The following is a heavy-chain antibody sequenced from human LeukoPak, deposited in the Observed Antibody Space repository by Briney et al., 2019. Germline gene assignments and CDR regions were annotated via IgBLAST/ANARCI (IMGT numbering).Heavy chain of an antibody. CDR3: ARDVWTGVAVSDY. CDR1: GFTFSSYW. D-gene: IGHD6-19*01. Sequence: QAGGSLRLSCVASGFTFSSYWMTWVRQAPGKGLEWLANIKEDGSMQYYLDSVRGRFTISRDNAKNSVYLQLNSLRADDTAGYYCARDVWTGVAVSDYWGQGTLATVSS. V-gene: IGHV3-7*01. CDR2: IKEDGSMQ. J-gene: IGHJ4*02.